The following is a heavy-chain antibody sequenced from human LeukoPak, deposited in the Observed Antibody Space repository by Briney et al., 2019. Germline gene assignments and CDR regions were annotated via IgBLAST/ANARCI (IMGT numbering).Heavy chain of an antibody. CDR1: GFTFSSYE. V-gene: IGHV3-66*04. J-gene: IGHJ3*02. CDR2: IYSGGST. D-gene: IGHD3-22*01. Sequence: PGGSLRLSCAASGFTFSSYEMNWFRQAPGKGLVWVSIIYSGGSTYYADSVKGRFTISRDIYKNTLYLQMNSLRAEDTSVYYCARLMDDSSGYFPDAFDIWGQGTMVTVSS. CDR3: ARLMDDSSGYFPDAFDI.